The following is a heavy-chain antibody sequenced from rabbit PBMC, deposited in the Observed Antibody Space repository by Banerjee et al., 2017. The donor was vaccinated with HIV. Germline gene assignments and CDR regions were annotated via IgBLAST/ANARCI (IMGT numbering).Heavy chain of an antibody. CDR2: IDPLFRST. CDR3: ARDYVDSSGAFFNL. Sequence: QLKESGGGLVQPGGSLTLSCKASGFDFSSDYMSWVRQAPGKGLEWIGYIDPLFRSTYYATWVNGRFTISSHNAQNTLYLQLNSLTAADTATYFCARDYVDSSGAFFNLWGPGTLVTVS. V-gene: IGHV1S7*01. J-gene: IGHJ4*01. CDR1: GFDFSSDY. D-gene: IGHD1-1*01.